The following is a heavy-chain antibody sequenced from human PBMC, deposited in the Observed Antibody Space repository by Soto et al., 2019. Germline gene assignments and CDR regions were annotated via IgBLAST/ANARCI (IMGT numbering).Heavy chain of an antibody. CDR3: ARHEGYYGSPAAGLFDY. V-gene: IGHV5-51*01. J-gene: IGHJ4*02. CDR2: IYPGDSDT. Sequence: EVQLVQSGAEVKKPGESLKISCKGSGYSFTSYWIGWVRQMPGKGLEWMGIIYPGDSDTRYSPSFQGQVTISADKSISTAYLKWSILKASDTAIYYWARHEGYYGSPAAGLFDYWGQGTLVTVSS. D-gene: IGHD3-10*01. CDR1: GYSFTSYW.